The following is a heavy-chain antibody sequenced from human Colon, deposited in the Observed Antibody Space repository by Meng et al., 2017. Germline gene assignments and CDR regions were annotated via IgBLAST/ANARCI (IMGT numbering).Heavy chain of an antibody. CDR2: IYYTGNT. CDR1: WASVSRDSHY. V-gene: IGHV4-61*03. Sequence: PPEPRALTCHGSWASVSRDSHYWSWIRQSTGKGLEWIGYIYYTGNTNYNPSLASRVSMSLDTSKNHFSLHLTSVTAADTAIYYCARVNGDFDEAWFDPWGQGTLVTVSS. J-gene: IGHJ5*02. D-gene: IGHD4-17*01. CDR3: ARVNGDFDEAWFDP.